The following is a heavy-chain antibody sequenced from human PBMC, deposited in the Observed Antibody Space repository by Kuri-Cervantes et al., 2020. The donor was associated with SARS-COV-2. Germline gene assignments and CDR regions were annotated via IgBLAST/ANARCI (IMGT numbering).Heavy chain of an antibody. CDR1: GGSISSGSSS. Sequence: SQTLSLTCAVSGGSISSGSSSWSCVRQPPGKGLEWIGYIYHSGTTYYNPSLKSRATISVDTSKNQFSLKLSSVTAADTAVYYCARDQAYSVGVVRRGWVCYYYGMDVWGQGTTVTVSS. CDR2: IYHSGTT. J-gene: IGHJ6*02. V-gene: IGHV4-30-2*01. D-gene: IGHD3-3*01. CDR3: ARDQAYSVGVVRRGWVCYYYGMDV.